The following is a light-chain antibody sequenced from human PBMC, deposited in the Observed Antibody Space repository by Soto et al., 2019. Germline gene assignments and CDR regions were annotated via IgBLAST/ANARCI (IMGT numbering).Light chain of an antibody. V-gene: IGKV1-5*03. CDR2: EAS. Sequence: DIQMTQSPSTLSASVGDRVTITCRASQSISSWLAWYQQKPGTAPKLLIYEASTLQSGVPSRFSGSGSGTEFTPNLRRLPPECSSNYYRPPECENLAVGQGNKVEIK. J-gene: IGKJ1*01. CDR1: QSISSW. CDR3: PPECENLA.